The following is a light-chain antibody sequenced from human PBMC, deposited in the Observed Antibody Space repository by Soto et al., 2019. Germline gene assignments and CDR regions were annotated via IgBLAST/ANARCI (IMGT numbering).Light chain of an antibody. CDR2: DAS. CDR3: QQYGFSPIT. Sequence: IVLTQSPATLSLSPGERATLSCRASQSINNYLAWYQQKPGQAPRLLIYDASNRATGVPARFSGSGSGPEYTLTINRLEPEDFAVYSCQQYGFSPITFGQGTRLEIK. CDR1: QSINNY. V-gene: IGKV3-11*01. J-gene: IGKJ5*01.